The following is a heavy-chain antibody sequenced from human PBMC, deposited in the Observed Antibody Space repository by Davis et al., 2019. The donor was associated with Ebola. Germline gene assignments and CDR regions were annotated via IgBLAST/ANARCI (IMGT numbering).Heavy chain of an antibody. Sequence: PGGSLRLSCKGSGYSFTSYWIGWVRQMPGKGLEWMGIIYPGDSDTRYSPSFQGQVTISADKSISTAYLQWSSLKASDTAMYYCAGHGEQLVRGPVYYYYYYMDVWGKGTTVTVSS. CDR1: GYSFTSYW. D-gene: IGHD6-6*01. CDR3: AGHGEQLVRGPVYYYYYYMDV. V-gene: IGHV5-51*01. CDR2: IYPGDSDT. J-gene: IGHJ6*03.